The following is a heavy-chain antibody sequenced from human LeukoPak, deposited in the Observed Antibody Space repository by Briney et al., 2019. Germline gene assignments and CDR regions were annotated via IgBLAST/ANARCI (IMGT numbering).Heavy chain of an antibody. J-gene: IGHJ4*02. CDR3: ARTHKYYYDSSGYYAPRYFDY. Sequence: SETLSLTCAVYGGSFSGYYWSWIRQPPGKGLEWIGEINHSGGTNYNPSLKSRVTISVDTSKNQFSLKLSSVTAADTAVYYCARTHKYYYDSSGYYAPRYFDYWGQGTLVTVSS. CDR1: GGSFSGYY. D-gene: IGHD3-22*01. V-gene: IGHV4-34*01. CDR2: INHSGGT.